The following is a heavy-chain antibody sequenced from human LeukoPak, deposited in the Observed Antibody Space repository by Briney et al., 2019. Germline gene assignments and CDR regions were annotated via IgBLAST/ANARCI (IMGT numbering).Heavy chain of an antibody. CDR3: ATEVTD. CDR1: GYTFTDYY. J-gene: IGHJ4*02. Sequence: EASVKVSCKTCGYTFTDYYMHWVRPAPRQGLEWMGWISSNSGGTNYAQKFHGRVTMTRDTSISTAYMELSRLRSDDTAVYYCATEVTDWGQGTLVTVSS. CDR2: ISSNSGGT. V-gene: IGHV1-2*02. D-gene: IGHD5-18*01.